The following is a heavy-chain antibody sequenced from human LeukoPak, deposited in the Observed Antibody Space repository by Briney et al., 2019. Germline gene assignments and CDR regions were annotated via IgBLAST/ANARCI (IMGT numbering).Heavy chain of an antibody. J-gene: IGHJ4*02. CDR1: GYTFTSYG. D-gene: IGHD3-22*01. CDR2: ISAYNGNT. Sequence: ASVKVSCKASGYTFTSYGISWVRQAPGQGLEWMGGISAYNGNTNYAQKLQGRVTMATDTSTSTASMELRSLSSDVTAVYYCAREERQDDSSGYLYYFDSWGQGTLVTVSS. CDR3: AREERQDDSSGYLYYFDS. V-gene: IGHV1-18*01.